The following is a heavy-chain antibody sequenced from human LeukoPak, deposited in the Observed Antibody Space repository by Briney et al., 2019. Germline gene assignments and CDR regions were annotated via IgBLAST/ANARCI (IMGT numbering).Heavy chain of an antibody. Sequence: GGSLRLSCAASGFTFSDYYISWIRQAPGKGLEWVSYISSSGSTKYYADSVKGRFTISRDNAKNSLYLQMNSLRAEDTAVYYCATSRNYYDTSGYYAPEFDYWGQGTLVTVSS. J-gene: IGHJ4*02. D-gene: IGHD3-22*01. V-gene: IGHV3-11*01. CDR2: ISSSGSTK. CDR3: ATSRNYYDTSGYYAPEFDY. CDR1: GFTFSDYY.